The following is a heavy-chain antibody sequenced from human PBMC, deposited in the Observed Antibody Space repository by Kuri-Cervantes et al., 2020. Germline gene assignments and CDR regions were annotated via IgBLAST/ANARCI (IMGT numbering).Heavy chain of an antibody. CDR3: ARDGKLDDYGENYFDS. D-gene: IGHD4-17*01. V-gene: IGHV4-39*07. CDR2: LSDSGTT. CDR1: GGSVRSRRFY. J-gene: IGHJ4*02. Sequence: SETLSLTSTVPGGSVRSRRFYWGWIRQPPGKGLEWIGSLSDSGTTYYNPSLKSRVTVLIDTSKNQFSLRLSSVTAADTAVYYCARDGKLDDYGENYFDSWGEGTLVTVSS.